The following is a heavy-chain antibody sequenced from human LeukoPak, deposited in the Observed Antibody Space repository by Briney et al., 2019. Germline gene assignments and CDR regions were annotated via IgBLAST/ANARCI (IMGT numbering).Heavy chain of an antibody. CDR2: ISSSSYI. Sequence: KAGGSLRLSCAASGFTFSNYWMSWVRQAPGKGLEWVSSISSSSYIYYADPVKGRFTISRDNAKNSLYLQMNSLRAEDTAVYYCARDPDEPAETPQNDYWGQGTLVTVSS. J-gene: IGHJ4*02. CDR3: ARDPDEPAETPQNDY. CDR1: GFTFSNYW. V-gene: IGHV3-21*01. D-gene: IGHD6-25*01.